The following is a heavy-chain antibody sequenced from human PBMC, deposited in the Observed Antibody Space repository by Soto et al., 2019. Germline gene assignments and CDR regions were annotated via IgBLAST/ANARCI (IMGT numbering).Heavy chain of an antibody. D-gene: IGHD6-13*01. Sequence: QVQLQESGPGLVEPSQTLSLTCTVSGGSISGEGYYWSWIRQYSGRGLEWIGYIHYSGSTYSNPSLKSRVTISVDTSKTQVFLKLTSVTAADTAVYYGARAWTATAGWANWFDRWGQGTLVTVSS. J-gene: IGHJ5*02. V-gene: IGHV4-31*03. CDR2: IHYSGST. CDR1: GGSISGEGYY. CDR3: ARAWTATAGWANWFDR.